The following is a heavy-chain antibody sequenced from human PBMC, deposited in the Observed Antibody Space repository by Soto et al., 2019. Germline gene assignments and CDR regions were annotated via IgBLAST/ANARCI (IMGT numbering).Heavy chain of an antibody. CDR1: GFTFSSYA. D-gene: IGHD6-19*01. CDR2: ISGSGGST. CDR3: AKETAVAGPRGCGY. V-gene: IGHV3-23*01. J-gene: IGHJ4*02. Sequence: GESLKISCAASGFTFSSYAMSWVRQAPGKGLEWVSAISGSGGSTYYADSVKGRFTISRDNSKNTLYLQMNSLRAEDTAVYYCAKETAVAGPRGCGYWGQGTLVTVSS.